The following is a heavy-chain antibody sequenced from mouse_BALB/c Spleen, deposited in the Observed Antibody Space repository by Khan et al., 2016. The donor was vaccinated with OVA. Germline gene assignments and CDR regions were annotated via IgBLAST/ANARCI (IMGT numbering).Heavy chain of an antibody. CDR3: ARGNYCGYYFDY. J-gene: IGHJ2*01. D-gene: IGHD1-1*01. V-gene: IGHV3-2*02. CDR1: GYSITSGYA. Sequence: VQLKESGPGLVKPSQSLSLTCTVTGYSITSGYAWNWIRQFPGNKLEWMGYISYSGVTSYTPSLKSRTTITRDTSKNQFFLQLNSVTTEDAATYYCARGNYCGYYFDYWGQGTTLTVSS. CDR2: ISYSGVT.